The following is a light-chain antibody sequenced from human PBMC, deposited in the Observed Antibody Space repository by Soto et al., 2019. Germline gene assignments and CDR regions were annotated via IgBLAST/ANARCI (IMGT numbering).Light chain of an antibody. J-gene: IGLJ2*01. Sequence: QSALTQPASVSGSPGQSITISCTGTSSDVGAYNFVSWYQQHPGKAPKLMIFEVNNRPLGVSDRFSGAKSGNTASLTISGLQAEDEADYYCSSYTSSSTLVVFGGGTKLTVL. CDR2: EVN. CDR3: SSYTSSSTLVV. V-gene: IGLV2-14*01. CDR1: SSDVGAYNF.